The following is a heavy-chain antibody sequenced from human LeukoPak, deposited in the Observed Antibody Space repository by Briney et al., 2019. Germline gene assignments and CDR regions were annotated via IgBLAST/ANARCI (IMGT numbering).Heavy chain of an antibody. CDR3: ARDFKWLERSVDY. Sequence: PGGSLRLSCAASGFTFSSYWMSWVRQAPGKGLEWVANIKQDGSEKYYVDSVKGRFTISRDNAKNSLYLQMNSLRAEDTAVYYCARDFKWLERSVDYWGQGTLVTVSS. V-gene: IGHV3-7*05. CDR1: GFTFSSYW. CDR2: IKQDGSEK. D-gene: IGHD1-1*01. J-gene: IGHJ4*02.